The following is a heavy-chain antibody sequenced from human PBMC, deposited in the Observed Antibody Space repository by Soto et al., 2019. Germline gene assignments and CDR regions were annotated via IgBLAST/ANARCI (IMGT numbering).Heavy chain of an antibody. CDR1: GFSFSTYG. CDR2: TSYDGRNK. J-gene: IGHJ6*02. D-gene: IGHD6-6*01. Sequence: QVHLVESGGGVVQPGGSLRLSCAASGFSFSTYGMHWVRQGPGKGLEWVAITSYDGRNKYYADSVKGRFTISRDNSKNTLFLQMNSLRPEDTAVYYCAKDSGRQLGQDGMDVWGQGTTVTVSS. V-gene: IGHV3-30*18. CDR3: AKDSGRQLGQDGMDV.